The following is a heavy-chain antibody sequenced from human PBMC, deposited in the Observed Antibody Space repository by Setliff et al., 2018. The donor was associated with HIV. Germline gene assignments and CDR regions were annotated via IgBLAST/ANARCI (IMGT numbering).Heavy chain of an antibody. V-gene: IGHV3-21*01. D-gene: IGHD5-12*01. CDR3: ARDPEWLRLDYYYYYYGMDV. Sequence: PGGSLRLSCAVSGFNFSDYSMNWVRQAPGKGLEWVSSINSNGRYIYYADSMKSRFTISRDNTKNSLYLQMNSLRVDDTAVYFCARDPEWLRLDYYYYYYGMDVWGQGTTVTVSS. CDR1: GFNFSDYS. CDR2: INSNGRYI. J-gene: IGHJ6*02.